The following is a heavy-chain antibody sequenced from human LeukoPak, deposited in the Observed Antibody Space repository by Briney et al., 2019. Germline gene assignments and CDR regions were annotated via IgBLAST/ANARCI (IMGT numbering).Heavy chain of an antibody. CDR3: VSGDDSSCYYDAFDI. CDR2: INPNSGGT. V-gene: IGHV1-2*02. D-gene: IGHD3-22*01. CDR1: GYTFTGYY. Sequence: ASVKVSCKASGYTFTGYYMHWVRQAPGQGLEWMGWINPNSGGTNYAQKFQGRVTMTRDTSISTAYMELSRLRSDDTAVYYCVSGDDSSCYYDAFDIGGQGTMVTVSS. J-gene: IGHJ3*02.